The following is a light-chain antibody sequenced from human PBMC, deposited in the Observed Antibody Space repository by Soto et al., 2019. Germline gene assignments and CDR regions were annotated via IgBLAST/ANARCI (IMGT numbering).Light chain of an antibody. V-gene: IGKV3-15*01. CDR2: GPS. Sequence: EIVLTQSPATLSVSPGERATISCRASQSISSNLAWYQQKPGQAPRLLIYGPSTRATGVPARFSGSGSGTEFTLTISSLQSEDSAVYYCQQYNNWPPITFGQGTRLEIK. J-gene: IGKJ5*01. CDR3: QQYNNWPPIT. CDR1: QSISSN.